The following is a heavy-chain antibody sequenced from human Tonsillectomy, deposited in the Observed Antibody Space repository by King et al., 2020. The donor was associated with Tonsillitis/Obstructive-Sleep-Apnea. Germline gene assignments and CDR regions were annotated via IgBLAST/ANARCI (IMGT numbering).Heavy chain of an antibody. V-gene: IGHV3-74*01. D-gene: IGHD1-26*01. CDR3: ARLPGSGSYLYYFDY. J-gene: IGHJ4*02. Sequence: VQLVESGGGLVQPGGSLRLSCAASGFTFSSYWMHWVRQAPGKGLVWVSRINSDGSSTSYADSVKGRFTISRDNAKNTLYLQMNSLRAEDTAVYYCARLPGSGSYLYYFDYRGQGTLVTVSS. CDR2: INSDGSST. CDR1: GFTFSSYW.